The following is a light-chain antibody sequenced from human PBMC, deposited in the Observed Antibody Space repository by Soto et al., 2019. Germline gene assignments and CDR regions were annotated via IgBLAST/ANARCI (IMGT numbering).Light chain of an antibody. J-gene: IGKJ5*01. Sequence: EIVMTQSPATLSLSPGERATLSCRASQSVRSNLAWYHQRPGQAPRLLIYAASARATGIPARFSGSGSGTDFTLTISSLEPEDFAVYYCQQRSNWLPITFGQGTRLENK. CDR1: QSVRSN. CDR2: AAS. V-gene: IGKV3-11*01. CDR3: QQRSNWLPIT.